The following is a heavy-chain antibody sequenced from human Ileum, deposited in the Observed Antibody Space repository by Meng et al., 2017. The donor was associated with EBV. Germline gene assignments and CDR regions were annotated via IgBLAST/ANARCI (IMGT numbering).Heavy chain of an antibody. CDR3: ARVEVGITSGDY. Sequence: VQLVQSGGEVKKPGASVKVSGKASGYTFTNYGITWVRQAPGQGPEWMGWISAYNGNTNYAQTLQGRVTMTTDTSTSTAYMELGSLRSDDTAVYYCARVEVGITSGDYWGQGTLVTVSS. J-gene: IGHJ4*02. CDR2: ISAYNGNT. V-gene: IGHV1-18*01. D-gene: IGHD1-26*01. CDR1: GYTFTNYG.